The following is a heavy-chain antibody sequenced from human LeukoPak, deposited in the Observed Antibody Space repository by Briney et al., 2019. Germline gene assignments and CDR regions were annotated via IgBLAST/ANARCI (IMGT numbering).Heavy chain of an antibody. CDR1: GYTFTSYG. CDR2: ISAYNGNT. Sequence: ASVKVSCKASGYTFTSYGISWVRQAPGQGLEWMGWISAYNGNTNYAQKLQGRVTMTTDTSTSTAYMELRSLRSDDTAVYYCARVYGFMGIAVAGEFDYWGQGTLVTVSS. CDR3: ARVYGFMGIAVAGEFDY. V-gene: IGHV1-18*01. D-gene: IGHD6-19*01. J-gene: IGHJ4*02.